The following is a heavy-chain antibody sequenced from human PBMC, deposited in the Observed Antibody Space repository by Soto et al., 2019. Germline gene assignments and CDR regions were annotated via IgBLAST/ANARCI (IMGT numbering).Heavy chain of an antibody. CDR3: ASLPGYYYDSSGYYGGG. J-gene: IGHJ4*02. V-gene: IGHV1-69*01. Sequence: QVQLVQSGAEVKKPGSSVKVSCKASGGTFSSYAISWVRQAPGQGLEWMGGIIPIFGTANYAQKFQGRVTITADESTSTAYMELSSLRSEDTGVYYCASLPGYYYDSSGYYGGGWGQGTLVTVSS. D-gene: IGHD3-22*01. CDR1: GGTFSSYA. CDR2: IIPIFGTA.